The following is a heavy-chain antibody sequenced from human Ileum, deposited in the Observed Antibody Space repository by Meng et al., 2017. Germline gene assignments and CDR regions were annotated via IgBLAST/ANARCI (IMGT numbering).Heavy chain of an antibody. CDR2: IHHSGRT. CDR1: GGSFNDYY. V-gene: IGHV4-34*01. D-gene: IGHD1-26*01. J-gene: IGHJ4*02. Sequence: VQQTRGVPGLLKPSETLSLSCAFFGGSFNDYYGGWVRQSPGKGLEWIGQIHHSGRTNYKSSLERRVTISVDTSKSQFSLKLTSVTAADTAMYYCVRGPARETHDFDYWGQGALVTVSS. CDR3: VRGPARETHDFDY.